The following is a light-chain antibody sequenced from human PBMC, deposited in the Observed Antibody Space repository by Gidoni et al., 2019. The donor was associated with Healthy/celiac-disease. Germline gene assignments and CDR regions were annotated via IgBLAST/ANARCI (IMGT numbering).Light chain of an antibody. CDR1: SSNIGKNY. CDR3: GTWDSSLSASYV. Sequence: SLLTQPPSVSSAPGPTVTIYCSGSSSNIGKNYVSWYQQLPGTAPKLLIYENNKRPAGIPDRFSGSKSGTSATLGITGLQTGDEADYYCGTWDSSLSASYVFGTGTKVTVL. CDR2: ENN. J-gene: IGLJ1*01. V-gene: IGLV1-51*02.